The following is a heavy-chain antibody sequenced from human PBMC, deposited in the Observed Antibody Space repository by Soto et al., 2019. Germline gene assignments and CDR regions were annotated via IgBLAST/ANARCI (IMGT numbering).Heavy chain of an antibody. V-gene: IGHV4-59*01. CDR3: ARDRMVRGVNLNWFDP. D-gene: IGHD3-10*01. CDR2: IYYSGST. Sequence: SETLSLTCTVSGGSISSYYWSWIRQPPGKGLEWIGYIYYSGSTNYNPSLKSRVTISVDTSKNQFSLKLSSVTAADTAVYYCARDRMVRGVNLNWFDPWGRGTLVTVSS. J-gene: IGHJ5*02. CDR1: GGSISSYY.